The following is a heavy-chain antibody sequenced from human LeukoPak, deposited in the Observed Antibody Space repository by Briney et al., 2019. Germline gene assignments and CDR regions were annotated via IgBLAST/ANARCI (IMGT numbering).Heavy chain of an antibody. Sequence: SETLSLTCAVYGGSFSDFYWSWIRQPPGKGLEWIGEINHSGTTNYNPSLKSRVTISVDTSKNQFSLKLSSVIATDTAVYYCARDYGGNSENWFDPWGQGTLVTVSS. D-gene: IGHD4-23*01. CDR2: INHSGTT. CDR1: GGSFSDFY. V-gene: IGHV4-34*01. CDR3: ARDYGGNSENWFDP. J-gene: IGHJ5*02.